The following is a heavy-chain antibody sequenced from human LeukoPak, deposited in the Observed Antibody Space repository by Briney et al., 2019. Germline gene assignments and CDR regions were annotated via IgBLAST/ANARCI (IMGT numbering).Heavy chain of an antibody. CDR2: ISGSGGST. Sequence: GESLRLSCAASGFTFSSYAMSWVRQAPGKGLEWVSAISGSGGSTYYADSVKGRFTISRDNSKNTLYLQMNSLRAEDTAVYYCAKGLDCITMIVVVAQPDYFDYWGQGTLVTVSS. V-gene: IGHV3-23*01. CDR3: AKGLDCITMIVVVAQPDYFDY. D-gene: IGHD3-22*01. J-gene: IGHJ4*02. CDR1: GFTFSSYA.